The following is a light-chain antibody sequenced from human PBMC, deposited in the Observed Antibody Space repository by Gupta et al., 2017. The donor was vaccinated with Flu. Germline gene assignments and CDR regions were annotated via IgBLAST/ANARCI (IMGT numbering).Light chain of an antibody. J-gene: IGLJ3*02. CDR3: HAWDSFTASV. CDR1: NRGSRN. CDR2: RNN. Sequence: LGQTATITCGGNNRGSRNVDCYQQKPGQAPVLIIYRNNNRPTGIPERFSGSKSDNTAALTINGAQDGEEADYYCHAWDSFTASVFGGGTKVTVL. V-gene: IGLV3-9*01.